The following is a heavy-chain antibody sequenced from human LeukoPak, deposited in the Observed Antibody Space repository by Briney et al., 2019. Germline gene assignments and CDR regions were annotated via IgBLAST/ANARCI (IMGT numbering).Heavy chain of an antibody. J-gene: IGHJ4*02. D-gene: IGHD3-3*01. CDR2: IYYSGST. CDR1: GGSISSSSYY. Sequence: SETLSLTCTVSGGSISSSSYYWGWIRQPPGKGLEWIGSIYYSGSTYYNPSLKSRVTISVDTSKNQFSLKLSSVTAADTAVYYCARADNEDFWSGYYDYWGQGTLVAVSS. CDR3: ARADNEDFWSGYYDY. V-gene: IGHV4-39*07.